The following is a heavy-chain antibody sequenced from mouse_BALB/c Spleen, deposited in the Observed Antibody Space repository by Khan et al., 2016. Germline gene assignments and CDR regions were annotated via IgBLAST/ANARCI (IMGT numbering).Heavy chain of an antibody. CDR1: GYSITSGYG. V-gene: IGHV3-2*02. CDR2: ISYSGST. CDR3: ARTARIKY. J-gene: IGHJ2*01. D-gene: IGHD1-2*01. Sequence: EVQLQESGPGLVKPSQSLSLTCTVTGYSITSGYGWNWIRQFPGNILEWMGFISYSGSTNYNPSLKRRLPLTRDTSNTLFFMLLNSVTTEDTATYDCARTARIKYWGQGTTLTVSA.